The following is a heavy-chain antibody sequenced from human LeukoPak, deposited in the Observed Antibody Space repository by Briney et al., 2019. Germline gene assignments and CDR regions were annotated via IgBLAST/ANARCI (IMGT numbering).Heavy chain of an antibody. CDR1: GFTFSSYS. V-gene: IGHV3-21*01. CDR3: ARDLSYFGSGSYYYFDY. J-gene: IGHJ4*02. D-gene: IGHD3-10*01. Sequence: GGSLRLSCAASGFTFSSYSMNWLRQSPGKGLEWVSSISSSSDYIFHADSVKGRFTISRDNAKNSLYLQMNSLRVEDTAVYYCARDLSYFGSGSYYYFDYWGQGTLVTVSS. CDR2: ISSSSDYI.